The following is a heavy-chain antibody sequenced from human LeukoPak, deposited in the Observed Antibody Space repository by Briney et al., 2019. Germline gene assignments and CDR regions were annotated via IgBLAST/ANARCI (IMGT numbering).Heavy chain of an antibody. D-gene: IGHD3-22*01. J-gene: IGHJ4*02. CDR1: SGSISSYY. CDR2: IYTSGST. Sequence: PSETLSLTCTVSSGSISSYYWSWIRQPAGKGLEWIGRIYTSGSTNYNPSLKSRVTMSVDTSKNQFSLKLSSVTAADTAVYYCATSYYYDSSGYYSWGQGTLVTVSS. V-gene: IGHV4-4*07. CDR3: ATSYYYDSSGYYS.